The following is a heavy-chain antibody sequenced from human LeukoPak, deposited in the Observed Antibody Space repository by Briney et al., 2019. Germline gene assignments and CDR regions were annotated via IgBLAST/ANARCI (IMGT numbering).Heavy chain of an antibody. D-gene: IGHD5-18*01. J-gene: IGHJ4*02. V-gene: IGHV3-23*01. Sequence: ETLSLTCAVYGGSFSGYYWSWVRQAPGRGLEWVSAISGSGGSTYYADSVKGRFTISRDNSKNTLYLQMNSLRAEDTAVYYCAKGGAGYSYGSDYWGQGTLVTVSS. CDR3: AKGGAGYSYGSDY. CDR1: GGSFSGYY. CDR2: ISGSGGST.